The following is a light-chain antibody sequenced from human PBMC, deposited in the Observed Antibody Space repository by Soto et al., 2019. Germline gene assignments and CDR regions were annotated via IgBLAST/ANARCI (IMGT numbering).Light chain of an antibody. CDR3: QHYSNWPPT. CDR2: YAS. CDR1: ESVHSN. J-gene: IGKJ3*01. Sequence: EMVMTQSPATLSVSPGERVTLSCRASESVHSNLAWYQQKPGQGPSLLIYYASTRVTGVPDRFSGSGSGTECTLTISSLQSEDFGVYYCQHYSNWPPTFGPGTKVEIK. V-gene: IGKV3-15*01.